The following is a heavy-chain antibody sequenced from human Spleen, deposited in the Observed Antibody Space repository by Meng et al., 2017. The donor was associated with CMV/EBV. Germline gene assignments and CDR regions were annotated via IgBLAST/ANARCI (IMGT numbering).Heavy chain of an antibody. CDR3: ARGFQVRRGIAVPNWFDP. V-gene: IGHV4-39*07. CDR1: ISSISYY. J-gene: IGHJ5*02. Sequence: ISSISYYWGWFRQPPGRGLEWIGYIYYSGSTYYNPSLKSRVTISVDTSKNQFSLKVTSVTAADTAVYYCARGFQVRRGIAVPNWFDPWGQGTLVTVSS. D-gene: IGHD6-19*01. CDR2: IYYSGST.